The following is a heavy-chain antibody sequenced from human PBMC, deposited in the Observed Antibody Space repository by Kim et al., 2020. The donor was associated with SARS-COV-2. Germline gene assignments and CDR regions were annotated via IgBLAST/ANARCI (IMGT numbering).Heavy chain of an antibody. CDR3: ARDISLDCSGGSCNKRAFDI. V-gene: IGHV3-11*01. D-gene: IGHD2-15*01. CDR1: GFTFSDYY. CDR2: ISSSGSTI. J-gene: IGHJ3*02. Sequence: GGSLRLSCAASGFTFSDYYMSWIRQAPGKGLEWVSYISSSGSTIYYADSVKGRFTISRDNAKNSLYLQMNSLRAEDTAVYYCARDISLDCSGGSCNKRAFDIWGQGTMVTVSS.